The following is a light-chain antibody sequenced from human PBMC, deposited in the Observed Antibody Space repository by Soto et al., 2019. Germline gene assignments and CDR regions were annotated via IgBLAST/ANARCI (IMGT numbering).Light chain of an antibody. V-gene: IGKV1-5*03. CDR1: QNIGSW. Sequence: DIQGTQSPSTLSSSVGDGVTITCLSSQNIGSWLAWYQQKPGEAPKLLISKATNLQSGVPSRFSGSGSGTDFSLTISSLQPVDSATYFCQQYNDFQYSFGPGTKVDIK. CDR3: QQYNDFQYS. CDR2: KAT. J-gene: IGKJ2*01.